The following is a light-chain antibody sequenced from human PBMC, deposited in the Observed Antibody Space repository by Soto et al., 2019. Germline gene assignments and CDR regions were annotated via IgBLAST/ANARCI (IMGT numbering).Light chain of an antibody. V-gene: IGKV1-39*01. Sequence: FRMPQPPSSRSDFVEDRVTITCRASQSIRRSLNWYQQKPGKAPNLLIYAASSLQTGVPSRFTGSGSGTDFTLTISNLQPEDFAVYYCQQAYSIPRTFGQGTKVDI. CDR1: QSIRRS. J-gene: IGKJ1*01. CDR2: AAS. CDR3: QQAYSIPRT.